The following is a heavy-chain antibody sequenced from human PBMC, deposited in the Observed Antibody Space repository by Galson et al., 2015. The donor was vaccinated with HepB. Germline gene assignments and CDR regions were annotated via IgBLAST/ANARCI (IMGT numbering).Heavy chain of an antibody. D-gene: IGHD5-12*01. Sequence: LTCSVSHGSINNYYWSWIRQSPGNRPEWIGYIRYTGDTTYNPSLGYRVGMSVDTSINQVSLWLTSVTAADTAIYYCARHPGRGSVGYAFDLWGQGTLVAVSA. J-gene: IGHJ4*02. V-gene: IGHV4-59*08. CDR2: IRYTGDT. CDR1: HGSINNYY. CDR3: ARHPGRGSVGYAFDL.